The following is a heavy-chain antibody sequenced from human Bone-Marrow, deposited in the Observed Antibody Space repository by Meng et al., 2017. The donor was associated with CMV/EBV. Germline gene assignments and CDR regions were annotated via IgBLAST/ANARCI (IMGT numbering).Heavy chain of an antibody. J-gene: IGHJ6*02. CDR2: IRYDGSNK. CDR1: GFTFSSYG. Sequence: GESLKISCAASGFTFSSYGMHWVRQAPGKGLEWVAFIRYDGSNKYYADSVKGRFTISRDNSKNTLYLQMNSLRAEDTAVYYCARIIYGMDVWGQGTTVTVSS. CDR3: ARIIYGMDV. V-gene: IGHV3-30*02.